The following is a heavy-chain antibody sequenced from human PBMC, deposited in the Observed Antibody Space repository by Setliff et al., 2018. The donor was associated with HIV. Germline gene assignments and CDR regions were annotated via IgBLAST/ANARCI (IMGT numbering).Heavy chain of an antibody. D-gene: IGHD6-19*01. J-gene: IGHJ3*02. CDR1: GASIDSGDHY. CDR3: AKSYGSGWSADTFDI. V-gene: IGHV4-30-4*01. CDR2: IYYSGTT. Sequence: TLSLTCTVSGASIDSGDHYWTWIRQPPGKGLEWIGYIYYSGTTYYNSSLKSRVTISLHTSKNQFSLKLSSVTAADTAMYYCAKSYGSGWSADTFDIWG.